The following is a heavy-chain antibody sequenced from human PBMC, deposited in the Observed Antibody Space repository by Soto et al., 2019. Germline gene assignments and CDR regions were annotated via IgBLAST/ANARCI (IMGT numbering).Heavy chain of an antibody. Sequence: SETLSLTCTVSGGSISSGGYYWSWIRQHPGKGLEWIGYVYYSGSTYYNPSLKSRVTISVDTSKNQFSLKLSSVTAADTAVYYCAGDSPESYGSGSYYTDNIYYYGMDVWGQGTTVTVSS. V-gene: IGHV4-31*03. CDR1: GGSISSGGYY. D-gene: IGHD3-10*01. CDR3: AGDSPESYGSGSYYTDNIYYYGMDV. CDR2: VYYSGST. J-gene: IGHJ6*02.